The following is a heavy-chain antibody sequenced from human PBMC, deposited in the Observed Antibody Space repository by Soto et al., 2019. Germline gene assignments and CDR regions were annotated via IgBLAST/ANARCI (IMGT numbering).Heavy chain of an antibody. CDR1: GFTLSSYA. CDR2: ISGGGGST. CDR3: AREGFTVVRGIFTTAGYFDY. D-gene: IGHD3-10*01. J-gene: IGHJ4*02. Sequence: EVQLLESGGGLVQPGGSLRLSCAASGFTLSSYAMSWVRQAPGKGLEWVSGISGGGGSTNYADSVKGRFTISRDNSKNTRYLEMDNLRAEDTAVYYCAREGFTVVRGIFTTAGYFDYWGQGTLVPVSS. V-gene: IGHV3-23*01.